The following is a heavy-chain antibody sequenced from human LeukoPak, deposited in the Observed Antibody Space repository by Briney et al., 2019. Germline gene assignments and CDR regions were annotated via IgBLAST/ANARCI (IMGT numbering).Heavy chain of an antibody. J-gene: IGHJ2*01. CDR1: GGSISSGASD. Sequence: SETLSLTCTFSGGSISSGASDWGWIRQHPKRGLEWVGYINHSGSTYYNPSLGSRVTMSVDTSKNQFSLKLSSVTAADSAVYYCARAARQGFTMIVVPFFYFDLWGRGTLVTVSS. D-gene: IGHD3-22*01. CDR2: INHSGST. CDR3: ARAARQGFTMIVVPFFYFDL. V-gene: IGHV4-31*03.